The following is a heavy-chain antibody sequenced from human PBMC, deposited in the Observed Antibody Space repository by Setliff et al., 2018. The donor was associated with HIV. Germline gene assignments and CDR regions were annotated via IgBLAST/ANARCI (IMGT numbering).Heavy chain of an antibody. Sequence: KVSCKASGGPFSSYAISWVRQAPGQGLEWMGGIIPIFGTANYAQKFQGRVTITADESTSTAYMELSSLRSEDAAVYYCARLGAGGSGWYSGWFDPWGQGTLVTVSS. CDR3: ARLGAGGSGWYSGWFDP. D-gene: IGHD6-19*01. V-gene: IGHV1-69*01. CDR2: IIPIFGTA. CDR1: GGPFSSYA. J-gene: IGHJ5*02.